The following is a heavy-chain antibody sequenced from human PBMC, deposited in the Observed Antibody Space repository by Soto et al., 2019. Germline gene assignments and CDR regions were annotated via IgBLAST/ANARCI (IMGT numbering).Heavy chain of an antibody. D-gene: IGHD3-10*01. CDR3: ARGREPGTNWFDP. CDR2: IIPIFGTA. V-gene: IGHV1-69*13. J-gene: IGHJ5*02. CDR1: GGTFSSYA. Sequence: SVKVACKASGGTFSSYAISWVRQAPGQGLEWMGGIIPIFGTANYAQKFQGRVTITADESTSTAYMELSSLRSEDTAVYYCARGREPGTNWFDPWGQGTLVTVSS.